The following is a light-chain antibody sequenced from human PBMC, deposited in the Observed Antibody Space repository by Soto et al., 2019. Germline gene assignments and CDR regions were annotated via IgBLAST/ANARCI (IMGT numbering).Light chain of an antibody. CDR3: QQYGSSPPYT. J-gene: IGKJ2*01. V-gene: IGKV3-20*01. CDR2: GAS. Sequence: EIVLTQSPGTLSLSPGEGATLSCRASQSVSSNYLAWYQQKPGQAPRLLIFGASNRASDIPDRFSGSGSGTDFTLTISRLEPEDFVVYYCQQYGSSPPYTFGQGTKLEIK. CDR1: QSVSSNY.